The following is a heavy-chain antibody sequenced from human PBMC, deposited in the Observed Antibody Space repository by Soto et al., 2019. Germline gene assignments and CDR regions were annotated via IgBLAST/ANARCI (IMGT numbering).Heavy chain of an antibody. V-gene: IGHV3-7*03. CDR2: IKQDGSEK. J-gene: IGHJ6*02. D-gene: IGHD1-1*01. CDR3: GTGTGDYYYYGMDV. Sequence: GGSLRLSCAASGFTFSSYWMSWARQAPGKGLEWVANIKQDGSEKYYVDSVKGRFTISRDNAKNSLYLQMNSLRAEDTAVYYCGTGTGDYYYYGMDVWGQGTTVTVSS. CDR1: GFTFSSYW.